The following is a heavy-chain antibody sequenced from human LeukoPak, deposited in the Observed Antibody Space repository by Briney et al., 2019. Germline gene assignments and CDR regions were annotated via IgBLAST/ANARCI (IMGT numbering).Heavy chain of an antibody. Sequence: SETLSLTCTVSGGSISSYYWSWIRQPPGKGLEWIGYIYYSGSTNYNPSLKSRFTISVDTSKNQFSLKLSSVTAADTAVYYCARDAGYSSSWAIYYYYYYMDVWGKGTTVTVSS. D-gene: IGHD6-13*01. CDR3: ARDAGYSSSWAIYYYYYYMDV. CDR2: IYYSGST. V-gene: IGHV4-59*01. J-gene: IGHJ6*03. CDR1: GGSISSYY.